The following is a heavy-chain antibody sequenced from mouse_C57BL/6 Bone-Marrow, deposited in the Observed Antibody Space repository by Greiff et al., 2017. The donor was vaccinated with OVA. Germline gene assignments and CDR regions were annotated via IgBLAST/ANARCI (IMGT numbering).Heavy chain of an antibody. J-gene: IGHJ3*01. D-gene: IGHD1-1*01. CDR3: AKMNDYGSSSAWFAY. V-gene: IGHV2-5*01. CDR2: IWRGGST. CDR1: GFSLTSYG. Sequence: VKLMESGPGLVQPSQSLSITCTVSGFSLTSYGVHWVRQSPGKGLEWLGVIWRGGSTDYNAAFMSRLSISKANSKSQVFFKMNSLQADDTAIYYCAKMNDYGSSSAWFAYWGQGTLVTVAA.